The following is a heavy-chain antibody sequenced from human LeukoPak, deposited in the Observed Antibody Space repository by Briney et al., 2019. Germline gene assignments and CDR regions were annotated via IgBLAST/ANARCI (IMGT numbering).Heavy chain of an antibody. V-gene: IGHV4-34*01. J-gene: IGHJ4*02. CDR3: ARGPCSGGSCYQTD. Sequence: SETLSLTCAVYGGSFSGYYWSWIRQPPGKGLEWIGEINHSGSTNYNPSLKSRVTISVDTSKNQFSLKPSSVTAADTAVYYCARGPCSGGSCYQTDWGQGTLVTVSS. CDR1: GGSFSGYY. CDR2: INHSGST. D-gene: IGHD2-15*01.